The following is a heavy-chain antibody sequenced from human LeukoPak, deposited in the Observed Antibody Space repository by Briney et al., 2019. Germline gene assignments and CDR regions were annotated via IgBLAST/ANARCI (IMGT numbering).Heavy chain of an antibody. J-gene: IGHJ5*02. V-gene: IGHV1-2*02. CDR2: INPNSGGT. D-gene: IGHD1-1*01. CDR3: ARDQTGTTEWFDP. CDR1: GYTFTGYY. Sequence: GASVKVSCKASGYTFTGYYMHWVRQAPGQGLEWMGWINPNSGGTNYAQKFQGRVTMTRDTSISTAYMELSRLRSDDTAVYYCARDQTGTTEWFDPWGQGTLVTASS.